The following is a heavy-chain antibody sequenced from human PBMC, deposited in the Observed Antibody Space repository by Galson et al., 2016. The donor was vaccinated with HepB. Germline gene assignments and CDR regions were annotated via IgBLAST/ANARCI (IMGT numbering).Heavy chain of an antibody. Sequence: SLRLSCAASGFTFSTYAMNWVRQAPGKGLEWVSTISGSGSRTYYADSVKGRFTISRDNSKNTLYLQMNSLRAEDTAVYYCAKPLDYGDNFDNWGQGTLVTVSS. CDR1: GFTFSTYA. D-gene: IGHD4-17*01. V-gene: IGHV3-23*01. J-gene: IGHJ4*02. CDR3: AKPLDYGDNFDN. CDR2: ISGSGSRT.